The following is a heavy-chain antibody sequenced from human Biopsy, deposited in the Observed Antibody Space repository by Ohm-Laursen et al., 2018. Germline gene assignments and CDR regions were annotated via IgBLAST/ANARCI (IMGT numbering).Heavy chain of an antibody. CDR3: ARDLPYYENSGYGAFDM. D-gene: IGHD3-22*01. CDR1: GGSLSSYY. J-gene: IGHJ3*02. V-gene: IGHV4-4*07. CDR2: IYSSGST. Sequence: GTLSLTCTVSGGSLSSYYWSWIRQPAGKGLEWIGRIYSSGSTNYNPSLKSRVTLSMDTSKRQFSLKMSSVTAADTAVYYCARDLPYYENSGYGAFDMWGQGTMVTVSS.